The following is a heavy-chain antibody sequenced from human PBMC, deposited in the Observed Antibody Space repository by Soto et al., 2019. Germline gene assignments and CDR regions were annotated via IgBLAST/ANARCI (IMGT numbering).Heavy chain of an antibody. CDR1: GSTFSSYW. Sequence: GRSLRLSCAASGSTFSSYWMSWVRQAPGKGLEWVANIKQDGSEKYYVDSVKGRFTISRDNAKNSLYLQMNSLRVKDTSVYYCARAGYCGPGCYYYFDYWGQGTLVNASS. D-gene: IGHD2-21*02. V-gene: IGHV3-7*03. CDR2: IKQDGSEK. CDR3: ARAGYCGPGCYYYFDY. J-gene: IGHJ4*02.